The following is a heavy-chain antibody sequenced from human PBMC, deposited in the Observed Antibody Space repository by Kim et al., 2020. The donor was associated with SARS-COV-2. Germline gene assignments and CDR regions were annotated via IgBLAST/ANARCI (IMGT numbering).Heavy chain of an antibody. CDR3: AKDGPTHTADWYKPFSS. J-gene: IGHJ3*02. D-gene: IGHD3-9*01. Sequence: GGSLRLSCTTSGFGFNSFTMNWVRQAPGKGLELVASISSGSKFLHYAAAVKGRFIVSRDNANNSLSLQINSLRAEDTPVYYCAKDGPTHTADWYKPFSSWRQGTMVTDSS. CDR1: GFGFNSFT. CDR2: ISSGSKFL. V-gene: IGHV3-21*01.